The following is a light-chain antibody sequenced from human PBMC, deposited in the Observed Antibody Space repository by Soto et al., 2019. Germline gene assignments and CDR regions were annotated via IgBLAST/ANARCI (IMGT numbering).Light chain of an antibody. V-gene: IGKV1-27*01. Sequence: DIQMTQSPSSLSASVGDRVTITCRASQGISNYLAWYQQKPGKVPKLLIYAASTLQSRVPSRFSGSGSETDFTLTISTVQLEDVATNYCQKYNSAPLSFRQRTKLEIK. CDR1: QGISNY. CDR3: QKYNSAPLS. J-gene: IGKJ2*01. CDR2: AAS.